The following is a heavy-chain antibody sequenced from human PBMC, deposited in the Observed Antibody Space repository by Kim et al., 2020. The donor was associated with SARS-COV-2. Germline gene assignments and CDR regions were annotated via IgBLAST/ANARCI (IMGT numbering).Heavy chain of an antibody. J-gene: IGHJ5*02. CDR3: ARFPGYSYGYSRNWFDP. Sequence: SETLSLTCAVSGGSISSSNWWSWVRQPPGKGLEWIGEIYHSGSTNYNPSLKSRVTISVDKSKNQFSLKLSSVTAADTAVYYCARFPGYSYGYSRNWFDPWGQGTLVTVSS. V-gene: IGHV4-4*02. D-gene: IGHD5-18*01. CDR2: IYHSGST. CDR1: GGSISSSNW.